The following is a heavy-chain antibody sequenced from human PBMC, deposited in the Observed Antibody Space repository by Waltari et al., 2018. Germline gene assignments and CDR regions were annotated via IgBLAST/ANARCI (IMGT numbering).Heavy chain of an antibody. V-gene: IGHV3-7*03. CDR3: ARFPDYYGSGSYFDYFDY. CDR1: GFTFSSYW. CDR2: IKQDGSEK. D-gene: IGHD3-10*01. J-gene: IGHJ4*02. Sequence: EVQLVESGGGLVQPGGSLRLSCAASGFTFSSYWMSWVRQAPGKGLEWVANIKQDGSEKYYVDSVKGRFTISRDNAKNSLYLQMNSLRAEDTAVYYCARFPDYYGSGSYFDYFDYWGQGTLVTVSS.